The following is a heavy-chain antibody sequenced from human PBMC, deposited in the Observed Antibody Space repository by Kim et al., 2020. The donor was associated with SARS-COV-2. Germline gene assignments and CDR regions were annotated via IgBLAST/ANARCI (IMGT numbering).Heavy chain of an antibody. Sequence: AESVKGPFTIYKDNYKNTLYLQMNSLGAEDMAVYYCARVYGDYATEYFQHWGQGTLVTVSS. CDR3: ARVYGDYATEYFQH. V-gene: IGHV3-53*01. J-gene: IGHJ1*01. D-gene: IGHD4-17*01.